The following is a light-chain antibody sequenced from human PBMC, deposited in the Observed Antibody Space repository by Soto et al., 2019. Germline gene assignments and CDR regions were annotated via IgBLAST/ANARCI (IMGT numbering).Light chain of an antibody. J-gene: IGLJ1*01. V-gene: IGLV2-8*01. CDR1: SSDVGGYNY. CDR3: SSYSGTNYHYV. Sequence: QSALTQPPSASGSFGQSVTISCTGTSSDVGGYNYVSWYQQHPGKAPKLMIYEVSERPSGVPDRFSGSKSGNRASLTVSGLQADDEADYYCSSYSGTNYHYVFGTGTKLTVL. CDR2: EVS.